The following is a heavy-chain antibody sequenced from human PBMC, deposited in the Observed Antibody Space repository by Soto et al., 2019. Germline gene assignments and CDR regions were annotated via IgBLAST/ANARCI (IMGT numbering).Heavy chain of an antibody. CDR3: ARWVEVSLDYFDS. CDR2: IYHSGRT. Sequence: SETLSLTCTVSGGSISNGYYYWSWVRQKPGKGLEWIGHIYHSGRTYYNPSLKSRVTISVDTSKNQFSLNLSSVTAADTAVYYCARWVEVSLDYFDSWGQGTPVTVSS. D-gene: IGHD2-15*01. J-gene: IGHJ4*02. V-gene: IGHV4-31*03. CDR1: GGSISNGYYY.